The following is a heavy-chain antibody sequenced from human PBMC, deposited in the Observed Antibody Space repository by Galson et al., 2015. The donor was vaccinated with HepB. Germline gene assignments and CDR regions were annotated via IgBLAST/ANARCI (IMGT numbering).Heavy chain of an antibody. J-gene: IGHJ4*02. Sequence: SLRLSCAASGFTFSNYSMIWVRHAPGKGLEWVSSISSSSTYIYYADSVKGRFTISRDNAKNSLFLQMNSLRAEDTAVYYCARDPPLGTPLDYWGQGTLVTVSS. CDR2: ISSSSTYI. CDR3: ARDPPLGTPLDY. D-gene: IGHD7-27*01. V-gene: IGHV3-21*01. CDR1: GFTFSNYS.